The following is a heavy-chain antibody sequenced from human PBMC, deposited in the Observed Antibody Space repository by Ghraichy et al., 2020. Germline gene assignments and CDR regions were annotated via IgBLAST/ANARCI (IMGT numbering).Heavy chain of an antibody. J-gene: IGHJ6*02. CDR2: IYYSGST. Sequence: SETLSLTCTVSGGSISSSSYYWGWIRQPPGKGLEWIGSIYYSGSTYYNPSLKSRVTISVDTSKNQFSLKLSSVTAADTAVYYCALTYYDFWSGYFGGLSYGMDVWGQGTTVTVSS. CDR3: ALTYYDFWSGYFGGLSYGMDV. CDR1: GGSISSSSYY. V-gene: IGHV4-39*01. D-gene: IGHD3-3*01.